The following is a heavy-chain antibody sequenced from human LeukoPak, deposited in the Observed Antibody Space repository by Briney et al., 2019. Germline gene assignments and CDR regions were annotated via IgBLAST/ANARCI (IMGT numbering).Heavy chain of an antibody. D-gene: IGHD2-21*02. CDR2: TRSKAYGATT. Sequence: PGGSLRLSCTASGFTFGDYAMSWFRQAPGKGLEWVGFTRSKAYGATTECAASVKGRFTISRDDSKSIAYLQMNSLKTEDTAVYYCTRLNRLLSVDYWGQGTLVTVSS. V-gene: IGHV3-49*03. J-gene: IGHJ4*02. CDR1: GFTFGDYA. CDR3: TRLNRLLSVDY.